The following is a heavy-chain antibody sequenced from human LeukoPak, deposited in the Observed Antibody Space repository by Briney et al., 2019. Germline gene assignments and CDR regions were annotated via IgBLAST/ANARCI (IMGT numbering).Heavy chain of an antibody. CDR2: INHRGIT. CDR3: ARRSTSCLDY. D-gene: IGHD2-2*01. CDR1: GGSFSDYY. V-gene: IGHV4-34*01. Sequence: PSETLSLTCVVYGGSFSDYYWSWIRRPPGKGLEWIGEINHRGITNYNPSLTSRVTISVDTSKNQFSLNLTSLTAADTAVYYCARRSTSCLDYWGQGTLVTVSS. J-gene: IGHJ4*02.